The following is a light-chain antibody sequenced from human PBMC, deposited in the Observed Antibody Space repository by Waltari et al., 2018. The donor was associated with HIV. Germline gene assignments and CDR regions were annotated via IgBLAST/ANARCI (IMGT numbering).Light chain of an antibody. CDR2: KDT. V-gene: IGLV3-25*03. Sequence: SFELTQPPSMSVSPGQTARITCSGDALSKQFVFWYQQKPGQAPVSIIFKDTERSLGIPDRFSGSSSGTNATLTISRVQAEDEADFYCQSADTSGNVVFGGGTK. J-gene: IGLJ2*01. CDR3: QSADTSGNVV. CDR1: ALSKQF.